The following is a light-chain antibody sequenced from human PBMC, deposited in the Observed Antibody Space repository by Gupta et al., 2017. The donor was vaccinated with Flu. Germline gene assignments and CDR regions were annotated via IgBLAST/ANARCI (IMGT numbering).Light chain of an antibody. CDR2: EHR. Sequence: NFMLTPPHSVSESPGKTITISCTHSGGSIASYYVQWYQQRPGSVPTTVIYEHRKRPPGVPDRFSGAIHISSNSASLTISGLKTEDEADYYCQSYDATTYVFGTGTKVTVL. J-gene: IGLJ1*01. CDR3: QSYDATTYV. V-gene: IGLV6-57*03. CDR1: GGSIASYY.